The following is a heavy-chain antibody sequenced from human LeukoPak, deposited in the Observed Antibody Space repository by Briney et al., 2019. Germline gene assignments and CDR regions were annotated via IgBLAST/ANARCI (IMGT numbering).Heavy chain of an antibody. CDR2: IYYSGST. CDR3: ARDPSHSKPYDY. CDR1: GGSISSSSYY. D-gene: IGHD6-13*01. V-gene: IGHV4-39*07. Sequence: SETLSLTCTVSGGSISSSSYYWGWIRQPPGKGLEWIGSIYYSGSTYYNPSLKSRVTISVDTSKNQFSLKLSSVTAADTAVYYCARDPSHSKPYDYWGQGTLVTVSS. J-gene: IGHJ4*02.